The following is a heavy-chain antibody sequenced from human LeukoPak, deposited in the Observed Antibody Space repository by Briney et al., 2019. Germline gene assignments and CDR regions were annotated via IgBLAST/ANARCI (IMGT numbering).Heavy chain of an antibody. V-gene: IGHV4-61*08. Sequence: SEALSLTCTVSGASISSGGYYWTWIRQHPEKGLEWIGYIYYSGSTNYNPSLKSRVTISVDTSKNQFSLKLSSVTAADTAVYYCAGSIAAAGLFDPWGQGTLVTVSS. CDR2: IYYSGST. CDR3: AGSIAAAGLFDP. D-gene: IGHD6-13*01. CDR1: GASISSGGYY. J-gene: IGHJ5*02.